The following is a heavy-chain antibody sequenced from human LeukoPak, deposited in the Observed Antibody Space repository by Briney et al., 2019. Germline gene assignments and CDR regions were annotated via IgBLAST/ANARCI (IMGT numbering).Heavy chain of an antibody. V-gene: IGHV3-23*01. CDR2: ITGSGGST. Sequence: GGSLRLSCAASGFTFSDYAMSWVRQVPGKGLEWVAGITGSGGSTDYVDSVKGRFTISRDNSKNTLYLQMNSLRAEDTSIYYCATGEFWYYYMDVWGKGTTVTVSS. CDR3: ATGEFWYYYMDV. J-gene: IGHJ6*03. CDR1: GFTFSDYA. D-gene: IGHD3-10*01.